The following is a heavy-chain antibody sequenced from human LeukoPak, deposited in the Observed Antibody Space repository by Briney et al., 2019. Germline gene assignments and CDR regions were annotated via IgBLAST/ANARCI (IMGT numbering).Heavy chain of an antibody. CDR3: ARGGPAAGRFDY. CDR2: ISGRSDTT. Sequence: PGGSLRLSCGASGFTFSNYVMTWVRQAPGKGLEWVSSISGRSDTTYYADSVKGRFTISRDNSKNTLYLQMNSLRAEDTAVYYCARGGPAAGRFDYWGQGTLVTVSS. J-gene: IGHJ4*02. V-gene: IGHV3-23*01. CDR1: GFTFSNYV. D-gene: IGHD6-13*01.